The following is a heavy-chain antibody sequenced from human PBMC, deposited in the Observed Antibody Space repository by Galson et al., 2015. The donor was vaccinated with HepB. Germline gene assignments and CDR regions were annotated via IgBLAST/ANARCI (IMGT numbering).Heavy chain of an antibody. V-gene: IGHV3-33*01. Sequence: SLRLSCAASGFTFSSYGMHWVRQAPGKGLEWVAVIWYDGSNKYYADSVKGRFTISRDNSKNTLYLQMNSLRAEDTAVYYCAREGKGSSFFLDYWGQGTLVTVSS. CDR3: AREGKGSSFFLDY. CDR1: GFTFSSYG. CDR2: IWYDGSNK. D-gene: IGHD6-13*01. J-gene: IGHJ4*02.